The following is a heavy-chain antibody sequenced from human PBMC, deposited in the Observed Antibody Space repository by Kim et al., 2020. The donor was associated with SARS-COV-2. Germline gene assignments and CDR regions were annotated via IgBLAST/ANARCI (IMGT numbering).Heavy chain of an antibody. V-gene: IGHV4-34*01. CDR3: ARDLRFLEWLPAGVFMPMDV. D-gene: IGHD3-3*01. Sequence: SETLSLTCAVYGGSFSGYYWSWIRQPPGKGLEWIGEINHSGSTNYNPSLKSRVTISVDTSKNQFSLKLSSVTAADTAVYYCARDLRFLEWLPAGVFMPMDVWDQGTTVTVSS. J-gene: IGHJ6*02. CDR1: GGSFSGYY. CDR2: INHSGST.